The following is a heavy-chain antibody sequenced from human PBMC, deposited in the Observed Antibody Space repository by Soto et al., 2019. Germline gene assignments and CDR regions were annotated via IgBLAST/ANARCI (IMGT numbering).Heavy chain of an antibody. CDR3: ARGGDIVVVPAAQPLYYFDY. CDR2: IYYSGST. CDR1: GGSISSYY. V-gene: IGHV4-59*01. D-gene: IGHD2-2*01. Sequence: NPSETLSLTCTVSGGSISSYYWSWIRQPPGKGLEWIGYIYYSGSTNYDPSLKSRVTISVDTSKNQFSLKLSSVTAADTAVYYCARGGDIVVVPAAQPLYYFDYWGQGTLVTVSS. J-gene: IGHJ4*02.